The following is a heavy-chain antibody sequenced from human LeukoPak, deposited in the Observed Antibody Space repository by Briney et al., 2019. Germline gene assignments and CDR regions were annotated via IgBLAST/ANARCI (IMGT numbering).Heavy chain of an antibody. CDR1: VYTFTSYY. CDR2: INPSGGST. J-gene: IGHJ4*02. CDR3: ASYPVFSY. V-gene: IGHV1-46*01. D-gene: IGHD3-3*01. Sequence: ASVNVSCQSSVYTFTSYYMHCVRQDPGQGIEWMGIINPSGGSTRYAQKFQGRVTMTRDMSPSTVYMELSSVTSEDTAVYYCASYPVFSYWGKGTLFTVSS.